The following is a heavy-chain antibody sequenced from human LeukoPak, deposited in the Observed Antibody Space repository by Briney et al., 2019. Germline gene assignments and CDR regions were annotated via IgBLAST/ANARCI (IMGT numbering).Heavy chain of an antibody. V-gene: IGHV4-59*01. CDR1: GGSISSYY. CDR2: IYYSGST. D-gene: IGHD1-7*01. J-gene: IGHJ3*02. CDR3: ARKMYNWNYDAFDI. Sequence: SETLSLTCTVSGGSISSYYWSWIRQPPGKGLEWIGYIYYSGSTNYNPSLKSRVTISVDTSKNQFSLKLSSVTAADTAVYYCARKMYNWNYDAFDIWGQGTMVTVSP.